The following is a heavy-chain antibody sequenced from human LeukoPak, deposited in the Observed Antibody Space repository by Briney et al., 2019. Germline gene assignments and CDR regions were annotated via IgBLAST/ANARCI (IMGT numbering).Heavy chain of an antibody. V-gene: IGHV3-64*01. J-gene: IGHJ6*04. Sequence: GGSLRLSCAASGFTFSSYAMHWVRQAPGKGLEYVSAISSNGGSTYYANSVKGRFTISRDNSKNTLYLQMGSLRAEDMAVYYCARLGNMDVWGKGTTVTVSS. CDR2: ISSNGGST. CDR3: ARLGNMDV. D-gene: IGHD7-27*01. CDR1: GFTFSSYA.